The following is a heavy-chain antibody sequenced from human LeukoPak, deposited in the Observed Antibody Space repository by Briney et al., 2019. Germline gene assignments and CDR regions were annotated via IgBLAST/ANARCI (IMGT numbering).Heavy chain of an antibody. CDR2: IKQDGSEK. V-gene: IGHV3-7*01. J-gene: IGHJ6*04. CDR3: ARIGALGSSMDV. CDR1: GFTFSSYS. D-gene: IGHD3-10*01. Sequence: GGSLRLSCAASGFTFSSYSMNWVRQAPGKGLEWVANIKQDGSEKYYVDSVKGRFTISRDNAKNSLYLQMNSLRAEDTAVYYCARIGALGSSMDVWGKGTTVTVSS.